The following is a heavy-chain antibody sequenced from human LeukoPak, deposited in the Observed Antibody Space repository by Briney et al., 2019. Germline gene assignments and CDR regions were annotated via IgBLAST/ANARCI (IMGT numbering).Heavy chain of an antibody. CDR2: ITGSGINT. J-gene: IGHJ4*02. Sequence: PGGSLRLSCAPSGFAINNYVMSWVRRAPGKGLQWVAVITGSGINTYYADSVKGRFTISRDTSKNTLYLQMSSLRAEDTATYYCAKGATYDYSEYYEDFWGQGTLVTVSS. V-gene: IGHV3-23*01. D-gene: IGHD4-17*01. CDR3: AKGATYDYSEYYEDF. CDR1: GFAINNYV.